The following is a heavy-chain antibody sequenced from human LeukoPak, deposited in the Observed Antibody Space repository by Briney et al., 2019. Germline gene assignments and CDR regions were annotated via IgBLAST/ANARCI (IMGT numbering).Heavy chain of an antibody. Sequence: SETLSLTCTVSGYSISSGYYWGWIRQPPGKGLEWIGSIYHSGSTYYNPSLKSRVTISVDTSKNQLSLKLNSVTAADTALYYCARDGAVDILTGYGAFDIWGQGTMVTVSS. V-gene: IGHV4-38-2*02. D-gene: IGHD3-9*01. CDR3: ARDGAVDILTGYGAFDI. J-gene: IGHJ3*02. CDR2: IYHSGST. CDR1: GYSISSGYY.